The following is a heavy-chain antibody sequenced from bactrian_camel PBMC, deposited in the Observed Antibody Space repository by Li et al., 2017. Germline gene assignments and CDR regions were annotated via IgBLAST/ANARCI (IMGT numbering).Heavy chain of an antibody. CDR3: AGDQDPFGTVVHVGCPPYRY. J-gene: IGHJ4*01. Sequence: HVQLVESGGGSVQAGESLTLSCAASGITTSTYAMAWFRQAPGKEREAVAAIGGTGMTRYADSVKGRFTISQDNDKNTLYLQMNSLKPEDTAVYYCAGDQDPFGTVVHVGCPPYRYRGQGTQVTVS. V-gene: IGHV3S55*01. D-gene: IGHD6*01. CDR2: IGGTGMT. CDR1: GITTSTYA.